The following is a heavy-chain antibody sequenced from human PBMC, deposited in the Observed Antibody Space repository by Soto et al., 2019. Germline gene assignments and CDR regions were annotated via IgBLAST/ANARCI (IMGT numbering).Heavy chain of an antibody. J-gene: IGHJ3*02. D-gene: IGHD3-22*01. CDR1: GFTVSSNY. V-gene: IGHV3-66*01. Sequence: GGSLRLSCAASGFTVSSNYMSWVRQAPGKGMEWVSVIYSGGSTYYADSVKGRFTISRDNSKNTLYLQMNSLRAEDTAVYYCSREVQYYYVSSGYYYEDAIDIWGQGTMVTVSS. CDR2: IYSGGST. CDR3: SREVQYYYVSSGYYYEDAIDI.